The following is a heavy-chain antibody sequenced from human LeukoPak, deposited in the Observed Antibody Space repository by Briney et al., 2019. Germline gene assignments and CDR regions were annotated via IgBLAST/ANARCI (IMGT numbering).Heavy chain of an antibody. CDR3: ARGNYYDSRGVPYYFDY. Sequence: GGSLRLSCAASGFTFSSYSMNWVRQAPGKGLEWVSSISSSSSYIYYADSVKGRFTISRDNAKNSLYLQMNSLRAEDTAVYYCARGNYYDSRGVPYYFDYWGQGTLVTVTS. J-gene: IGHJ4*02. D-gene: IGHD3-22*01. CDR2: ISSSSSYI. CDR1: GFTFSSYS. V-gene: IGHV3-21*01.